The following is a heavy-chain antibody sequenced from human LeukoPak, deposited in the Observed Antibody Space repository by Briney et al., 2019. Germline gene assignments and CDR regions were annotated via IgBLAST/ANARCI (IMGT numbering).Heavy chain of an antibody. Sequence: GGSLRLSCAASGFTFSNYAMNWVRQAPGKGLEWVSAISGSGGSTYYADSVKGRFTISRDNSKNTLYLQMNSLRAEDTAVYYCAKDQDIVVVPAAIRENWFDPRGQGTLVTVSS. J-gene: IGHJ5*02. CDR3: AKDQDIVVVPAAIRENWFDP. V-gene: IGHV3-23*01. CDR1: GFTFSNYA. D-gene: IGHD2-2*02. CDR2: ISGSGGST.